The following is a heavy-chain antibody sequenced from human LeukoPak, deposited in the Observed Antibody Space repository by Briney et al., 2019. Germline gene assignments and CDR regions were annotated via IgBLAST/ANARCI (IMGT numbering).Heavy chain of an antibody. Sequence: SETLSLTCTVSLVSISSYYWSWIRQAPGKGLEWIGYVSYSGSTNYNPSLKSRVTISVDTSKNQFSLRLSSVTAADTALYYCARGGQRPFDYWGQGTLVTVSS. D-gene: IGHD6-25*01. V-gene: IGHV4-59*01. J-gene: IGHJ4*02. CDR3: ARGGQRPFDY. CDR2: VSYSGST. CDR1: LVSISSYY.